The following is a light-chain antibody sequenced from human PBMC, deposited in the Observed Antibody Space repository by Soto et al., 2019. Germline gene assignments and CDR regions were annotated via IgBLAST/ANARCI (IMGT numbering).Light chain of an antibody. Sequence: DIVLTQSPGTLSLSPGERATLSCRASQSVGSSYLAWYQQKPGQAPRLLIYGASTRATGIPVRFSGSGSGTDFTLTISSLEPEDFAVYYCPQRSNWPLTFGGGTKVDIK. CDR1: QSVGSSY. J-gene: IGKJ4*01. CDR3: PQRSNWPLT. CDR2: GAS. V-gene: IGKV3D-20*02.